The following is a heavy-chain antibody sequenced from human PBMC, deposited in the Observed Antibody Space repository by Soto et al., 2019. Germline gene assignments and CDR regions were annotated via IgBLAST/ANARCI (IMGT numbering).Heavy chain of an antibody. CDR2: IYGNDDK. CDR1: GFSLRTSGVG. J-gene: IGHJ4*02. D-gene: IGHD2-15*01. Sequence: SGPTVVNPTQTLTLTCTFSGFSLRTSGVGVGWIRQPPGNALEWLALIYGNDDKRYSPSLKSRLTITKDTSKNQVVLTMTNMDPVETATYYCAHRYCSGGSCKDYFDYWGQGTLVTVSS. CDR3: AHRYCSGGSCKDYFDY. V-gene: IGHV2-5*01.